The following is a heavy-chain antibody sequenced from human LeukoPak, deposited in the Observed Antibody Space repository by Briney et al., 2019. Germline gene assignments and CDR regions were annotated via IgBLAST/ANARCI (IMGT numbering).Heavy chain of an antibody. CDR2: IYHTGST. D-gene: IGHD2-21*02. Sequence: SETLSLTCSVSGDSISTDYYWAWIRQPPGKGLEWVGSIYHTGSTYHNPSLKSRGFISIDTSKNQFSLKVISVTAADTAVYYCARGRSGYGGDSGIASCDHWGLGTLVTVSS. J-gene: IGHJ4*02. CDR1: GDSISTDYY. CDR3: ARGRSGYGGDSGIASCDH. V-gene: IGHV4-38-2*02.